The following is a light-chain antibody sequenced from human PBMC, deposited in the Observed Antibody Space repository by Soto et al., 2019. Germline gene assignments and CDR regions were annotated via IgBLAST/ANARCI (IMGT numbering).Light chain of an antibody. V-gene: IGKV2-28*01. J-gene: IGKJ4*01. Sequence: DIVMTQSPLSLPVTPGEPASISCRSSQSLLNRNGQNCLDWYLQKPGQSPQLLIHMGFIRASGVPDRFSGSGSGTYFTLTISRVDAEDVGVYYCMQALESPPTFGGGTKVEIK. CDR2: MGF. CDR3: MQALESPPT. CDR1: QSLLNRNGQNC.